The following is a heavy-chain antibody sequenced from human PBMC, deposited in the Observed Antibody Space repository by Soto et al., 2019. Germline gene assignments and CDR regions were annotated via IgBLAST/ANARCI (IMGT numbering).Heavy chain of an antibody. J-gene: IGHJ5*02. D-gene: IGHD1-26*01. CDR2: IYHSGST. Sequence: QLQLQESGSGLVKPSQTLSLTCTVSGGSVSSSNYSWSWIRQPPGKGLEWIGYIYHSGSTYYNPSLKSRVTISIDRSKNQFSLKLSSVTAADTAMYYCARGQRREDWFDPWGQGTLVTVSS. CDR1: GGSVSSSNYS. CDR3: ARGQRREDWFDP. V-gene: IGHV4-30-2*01.